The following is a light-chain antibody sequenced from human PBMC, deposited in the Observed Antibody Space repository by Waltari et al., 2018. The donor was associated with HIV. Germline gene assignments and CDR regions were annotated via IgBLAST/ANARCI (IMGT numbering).Light chain of an antibody. CDR1: SSAVGSYNL. CDR3: CSYAGSRTHWV. J-gene: IGLJ3*02. CDR2: EVY. Sequence: QSALTQPASVSGSPGQSITISCPGSSSAVGSYNLVSWYQHHPGKAPKLMIYEVYHRPSGVSNRFSGSKSGDTAFLTISGLQAEDEAAYYCCSYAGSRTHWVFGGGTKLTVL. V-gene: IGLV2-23*02.